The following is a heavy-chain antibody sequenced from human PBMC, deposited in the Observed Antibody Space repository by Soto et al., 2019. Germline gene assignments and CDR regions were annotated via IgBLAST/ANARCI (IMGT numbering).Heavy chain of an antibody. V-gene: IGHV4-38-2*01. D-gene: IGHD3-10*01. CDR3: ARVHVMVAAATTFDS. Sequence: ETLSLTCPGSGDAIGRGSYWAWIRRPPGKGPGWIASIYHGGTTFYNPSLKSRITISVDTSKNQFSLKLTSVTAEDKAVYYCARVHVMVAAATTFDSRGHRTPVHVSS. CDR2: IYHGGTT. CDR1: GDAIGRGSY. J-gene: IGHJ5*01.